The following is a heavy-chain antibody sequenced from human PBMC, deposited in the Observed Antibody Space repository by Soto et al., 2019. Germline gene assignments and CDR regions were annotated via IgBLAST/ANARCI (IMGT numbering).Heavy chain of an antibody. J-gene: IGHJ5*02. Sequence: QVQLQESGPGLVKPSQTLSLTCTVSGGSISSGGYYWSWIRQHPGKGLEWIGYIYYSGSTYYNPSLQSRFTISVDTSKNQFSLKLSSGTAADTAVYYCARGVGSGWLNWVDTWGQGTLVTVSS. V-gene: IGHV4-31*03. CDR2: IYYSGST. D-gene: IGHD6-19*01. CDR3: ARGVGSGWLNWVDT. CDR1: GGSISSGGYY.